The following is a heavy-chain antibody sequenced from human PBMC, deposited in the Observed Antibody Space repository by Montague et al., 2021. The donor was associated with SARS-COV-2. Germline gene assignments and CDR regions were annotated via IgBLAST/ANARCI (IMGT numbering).Heavy chain of an antibody. CDR1: GSTFSSYA. CDR2: ISYDGSNK. CDR3: ARGFRGGYSTFDY. Sequence: SLRLSCSASGSTFSSYAMHWVRQAPGKGLEWVAVISYDGSNKYYADSVKGRFTISRDNSKNTLYLQMNSLRAEDTAVYYCARGFRGGYSTFDYWGQGTLVTVSS. V-gene: IGHV3-30*04. J-gene: IGHJ4*02. D-gene: IGHD2-21*01.